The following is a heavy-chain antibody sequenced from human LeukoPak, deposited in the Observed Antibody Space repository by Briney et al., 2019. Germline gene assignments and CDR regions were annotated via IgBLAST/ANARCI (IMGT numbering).Heavy chain of an antibody. J-gene: IGHJ3*02. Sequence: PGESLRLSCAASGFTFSGYSINWVRQAPGKGLEWVSSISSSGTYIYYGDSVKGRFTISRDNAKNSLYLQMHSLRAEDTAVYYCARDSDYGGSFDIWGQGTMVTVSS. CDR1: GFTFSGYS. CDR2: ISSSGTYI. V-gene: IGHV3-21*04. D-gene: IGHD4-23*01. CDR3: ARDSDYGGSFDI.